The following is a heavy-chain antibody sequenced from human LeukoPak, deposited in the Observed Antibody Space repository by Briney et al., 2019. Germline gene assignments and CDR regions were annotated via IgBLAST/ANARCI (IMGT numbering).Heavy chain of an antibody. V-gene: IGHV3-43*01. D-gene: IGHD3-22*01. CDR2: ISWDGGST. Sequence: PGGSLRLSCAASGFTFDDYTMHWVRQAPGKGLEWVSLISWDGGSTYYADSVKGRFTISRDSSKNSLYLQMNSLRTEDTALYYCAKETLGGYYYDSSGYFHFDYWGQGTLVTVSS. CDR3: AKETLGGYYYDSSGYFHFDY. CDR1: GFTFDDYT. J-gene: IGHJ4*02.